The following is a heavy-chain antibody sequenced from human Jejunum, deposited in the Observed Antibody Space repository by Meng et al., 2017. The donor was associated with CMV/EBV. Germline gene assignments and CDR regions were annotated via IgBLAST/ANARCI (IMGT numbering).Heavy chain of an antibody. D-gene: IGHD4-23*01. CDR1: SLTAGYY. CDR3: ATFDYGGKWVIFDF. J-gene: IGHJ4*02. CDR2: IHHTGDT. Sequence: SLTAGYYWGWVRQPPGRGLEWIATIHHTGDTYYTPSLKSRVTISIDTSRNQFSLDLSSVTAADTAVYYCATFDYGGKWVIFDFWGQGTLVTVSS. V-gene: IGHV4-38-2*01.